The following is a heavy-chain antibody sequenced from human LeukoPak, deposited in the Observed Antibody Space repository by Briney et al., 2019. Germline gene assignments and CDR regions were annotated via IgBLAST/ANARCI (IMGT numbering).Heavy chain of an antibody. V-gene: IGHV1-18*01. CDR2: ISAYNGNT. J-gene: IGHJ6*02. D-gene: IGHD3-10*01. Sequence: ASVKVSCKASGYTFTSYGITWVRQAPGQGLEWMGWISAYNGNTNYAQKFQGRVTMTTDTSASTAYMELRSLRSDDTAVYYRARDMGFLWFGESPYYYYGMDVWGQGTTVTVSS. CDR1: GYTFTSYG. CDR3: ARDMGFLWFGESPYYYYGMDV.